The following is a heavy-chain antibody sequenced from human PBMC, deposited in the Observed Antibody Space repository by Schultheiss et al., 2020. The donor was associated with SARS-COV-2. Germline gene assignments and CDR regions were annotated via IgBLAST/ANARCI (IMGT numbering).Heavy chain of an antibody. CDR3: ARTAYDYVWGSYRWDY. J-gene: IGHJ4*02. Sequence: SGPTLVKPTETLTLTCTVSGFSLSNARMGVSWIRQPPGKALEWLAHIFSHDEKSYSTSLKIRLTISKDTSKSQVVLTMTNMDPVDTATYYCARTAYDYVWGSYRWDYWGQGTLVTVSS. D-gene: IGHD3-16*02. V-gene: IGHV2-26*01. CDR1: GFSLSNARMG. CDR2: IFSHDEK.